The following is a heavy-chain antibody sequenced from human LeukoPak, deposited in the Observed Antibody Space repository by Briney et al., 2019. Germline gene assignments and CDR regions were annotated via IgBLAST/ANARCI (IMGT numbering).Heavy chain of an antibody. CDR2: ISWNSGSI. CDR3: AKGIRSYNSRPFDY. D-gene: IGHD6-13*01. Sequence: GGSLRLSCAASGFTFDDYAMHWVRQAPGKGLEWVSGISWNSGSIGYADSVKGRFTISRDNAKNSLYLQMNSLRAEDTALYYCAKGIRSYNSRPFDYWGQGTLVTVSS. CDR1: GFTFDDYA. J-gene: IGHJ4*02. V-gene: IGHV3-9*01.